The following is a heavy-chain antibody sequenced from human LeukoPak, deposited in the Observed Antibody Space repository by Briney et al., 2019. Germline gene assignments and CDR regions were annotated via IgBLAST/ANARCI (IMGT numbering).Heavy chain of an antibody. CDR1: GFTFDDYA. D-gene: IGHD6-6*01. CDR2: ISWNSGSI. Sequence: GGSLRLSCAASGFTFDDYAMHWVRRAPGKGLEWVSGISWNSGSIGYADSVKGRFTISRDNAKNSLYLQMDSLRAEDTALYYCAKSSGQLVSEGYYFDYWGQGTLVTVSS. V-gene: IGHV3-9*01. J-gene: IGHJ4*02. CDR3: AKSSGQLVSEGYYFDY.